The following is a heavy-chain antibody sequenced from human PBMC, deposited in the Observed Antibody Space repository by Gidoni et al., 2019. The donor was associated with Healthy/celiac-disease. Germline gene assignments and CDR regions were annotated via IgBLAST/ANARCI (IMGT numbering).Heavy chain of an antibody. J-gene: IGHJ4*02. V-gene: IGHV3-30*01. CDR1: GFTFSSYA. D-gene: IGHD5-18*01. Sequence: QVQLVESGGGVVQPGRSLRLSCAASGFTFSSYAMHWVRQAPGKGLEWVAVISYDGSNKYYADSVKGRFTISRDNSKNTLYLQMNSLRAEDTAVYYCARDPPLEPPAAMIRRGYSYVIWGQGTLVTVSS. CDR3: ARDPPLEPPAAMIRRGYSYVI. CDR2: ISYDGSNK.